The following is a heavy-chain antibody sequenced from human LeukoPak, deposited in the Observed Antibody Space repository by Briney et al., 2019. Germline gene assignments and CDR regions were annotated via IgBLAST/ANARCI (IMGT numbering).Heavy chain of an antibody. J-gene: IGHJ4*02. CDR2: ISSSGSTI. V-gene: IGHV3-48*03. D-gene: IGHD5-18*01. CDR3: AWGGYSYGSNDY. Sequence: GGSLRLSCAASGFTFSSYEMNWVRQAPGKGLEWVSYISSSGSTIYYADSVKGRFTISRDNSKNTLYLQMNSPRAEDTAVYYCAWGGYSYGSNDYWGQGTLVTVSS. CDR1: GFTFSSYE.